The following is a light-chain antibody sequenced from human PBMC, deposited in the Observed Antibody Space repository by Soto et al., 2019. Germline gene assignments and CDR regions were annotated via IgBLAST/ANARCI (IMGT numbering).Light chain of an antibody. J-gene: IGKJ4*01. CDR2: AAS. Sequence: DIQMTQSPSSLSASIGDRITITCRASQGIRNSLAWYQQKPGKVPKLLIYAASTLQSGVPSRFSGSGSGTDFTLSISILQPEDVATYPCQKYNTATLTFGEGTEVEIK. V-gene: IGKV1-27*01. CDR1: QGIRNS. CDR3: QKYNTATLT.